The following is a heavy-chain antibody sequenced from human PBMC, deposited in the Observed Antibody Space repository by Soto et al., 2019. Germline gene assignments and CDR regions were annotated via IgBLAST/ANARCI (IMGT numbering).Heavy chain of an antibody. CDR3: ARVDSSSWYVWFDP. CDR1: AGTFSSYA. Sequence: SVKVSCKGSAGTFSSYAISWVRQAPGQGLEWMGGIIPIFGTANYAQKFQGRVTITADESTSTAYMELSSLRSEDTAVYYCARVDSSSWYVWFDPWGQGTLVTVSS. CDR2: IIPIFGTA. V-gene: IGHV1-69*13. D-gene: IGHD6-13*01. J-gene: IGHJ5*02.